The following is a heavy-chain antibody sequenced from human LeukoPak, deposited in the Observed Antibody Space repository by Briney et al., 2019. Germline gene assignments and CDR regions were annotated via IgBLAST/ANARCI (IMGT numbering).Heavy chain of an antibody. Sequence: GGSLRLSCTASGFTFGDYLMSWFRQAPGKGLKWIGFISGGTTEYAASVKGRFTISRDDSTSIAYLQMNSLTTEDTAVYYCSRGSGWLSVYWGQGTVVTVSS. V-gene: IGHV3-49*03. J-gene: IGHJ4*02. CDR3: SRGSGWLSVY. CDR2: ISGGTT. D-gene: IGHD6-19*01. CDR1: GFTFGDYL.